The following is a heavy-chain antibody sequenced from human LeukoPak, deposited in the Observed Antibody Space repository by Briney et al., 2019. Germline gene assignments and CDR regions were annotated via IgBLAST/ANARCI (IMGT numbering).Heavy chain of an antibody. CDR1: GFKFDDYG. D-gene: IGHD5-12*01. J-gene: IGHJ4*02. CDR3: AKDSPPTSEWLPDY. Sequence: GGSLRLSCAASGFKFDDYGMSWVRQVPGKGLEWVSGINWNGGSRGYADSVKGRFTISRDNSQNTLYLQVDSLRVDDTAVYYCAKDSPPTSEWLPDYWGQGTLVTISS. V-gene: IGHV3-20*04. CDR2: INWNGGSR.